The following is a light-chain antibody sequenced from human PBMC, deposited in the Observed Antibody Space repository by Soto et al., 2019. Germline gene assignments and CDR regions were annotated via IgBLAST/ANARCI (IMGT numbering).Light chain of an antibody. J-gene: IGKJ1*01. CDR3: QQYNSYPWA. CDR1: QSISSW. V-gene: IGKV1-5*03. Sequence: DIQMTQSPSTLSASVGDRVTITCRASQSISSWLAWYQQKPGKAPKLLIYKASNLKRGVPSRFRGSGSGPEFTLAISSLQPDDFATYYCQQYNSYPWAFGQGTKVDI. CDR2: KAS.